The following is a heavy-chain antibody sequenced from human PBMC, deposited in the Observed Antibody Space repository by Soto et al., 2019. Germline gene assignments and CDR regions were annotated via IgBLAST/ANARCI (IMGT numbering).Heavy chain of an antibody. D-gene: IGHD2-15*01. Sequence: GASVKVSCKASGYTFTSYDINWVRQATGQGLEWMGWMNPNSGNTGYAQKFQGRVTMTRNTSISTAYMELSSLGSEDTAVYYCARGRRAAGDWFDPWGQGTLVTVSS. J-gene: IGHJ5*02. V-gene: IGHV1-8*01. CDR3: ARGRRAAGDWFDP. CDR1: GYTFTSYD. CDR2: MNPNSGNT.